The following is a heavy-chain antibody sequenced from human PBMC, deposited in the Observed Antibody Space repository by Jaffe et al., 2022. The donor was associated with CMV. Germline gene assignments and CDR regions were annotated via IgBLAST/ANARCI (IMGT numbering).Heavy chain of an antibody. CDR1: GFTFSSYW. J-gene: IGHJ4*02. CDR2: INSDGSSI. V-gene: IGHV3-74*01. Sequence: EVQLVESGGGLVQPGGSLRLSCAASGFTFSSYWMHWVRQVPGKGLVWVSRINSDGSSISYADSVKGRFTISRDNAKNTLYLQMNSLRAEDTAVYYCAREWVLSKYYDSSGYPDYWGQGALVTVSS. CDR3: AREWVLSKYYDSSGYPDY. D-gene: IGHD3-22*01.